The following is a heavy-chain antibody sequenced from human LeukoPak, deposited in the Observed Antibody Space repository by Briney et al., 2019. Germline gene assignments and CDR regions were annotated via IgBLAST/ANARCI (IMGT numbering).Heavy chain of an antibody. CDR1: GFTFSSYA. V-gene: IGHV3-23*01. Sequence: PGGSLRLSCAASGFTFSSYAMSWVRQAPGKGLEWVSAISGSGSSTYYADSVKGRFTISRDNSKNTLYLQMNSLRAEDTAVYYCAKSPITMVRGVIITQTLPFDYWGQGTLVTVSS. J-gene: IGHJ4*02. CDR2: ISGSGSST. D-gene: IGHD3-10*01. CDR3: AKSPITMVRGVIITQTLPFDY.